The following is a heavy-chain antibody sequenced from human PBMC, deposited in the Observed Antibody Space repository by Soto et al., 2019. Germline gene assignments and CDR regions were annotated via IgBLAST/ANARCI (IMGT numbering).Heavy chain of an antibody. CDR1: GFSFSSYA. CDR3: AKGGSSTSRPYYFDY. Sequence: EVQLLESGGGLVQPGGSLRLSSAASGFSFSSYAMTWVRQAPGKGLEWVSGISRSGASTFNADSVKGRFTISRDNSKNTLYLQMNSLRADDAAVYYCAKGGSSTSRPYYFDYWGQGTLVTVSS. D-gene: IGHD1-26*01. CDR2: ISRSGAST. J-gene: IGHJ4*02. V-gene: IGHV3-23*01.